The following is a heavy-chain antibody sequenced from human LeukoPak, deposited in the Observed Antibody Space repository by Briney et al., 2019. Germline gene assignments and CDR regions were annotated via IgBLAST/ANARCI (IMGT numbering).Heavy chain of an antibody. CDR3: ARRGITYSSSFFAY. J-gene: IGHJ4*02. CDR2: IFYSGST. CDR1: GASIGGSHFH. D-gene: IGHD2-2*01. Sequence: SETLSLTCTVSGASIGGSHFHWGWISQPPGKGLEWIGSIFYSGSTYYNPSLKSRVTISVDTSKNQFSLKLTAVTAADTAKYYCARRGITYSSSFFAYWGQGTLVTVSS. V-gene: IGHV4-39*01.